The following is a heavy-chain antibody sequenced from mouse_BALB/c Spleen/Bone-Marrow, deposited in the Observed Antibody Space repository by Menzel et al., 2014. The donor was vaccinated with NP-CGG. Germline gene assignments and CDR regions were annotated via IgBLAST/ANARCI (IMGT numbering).Heavy chain of an antibody. Sequence: EVQPQQSGAELVRSGASVKLSCTASGFNIKDYYMHWVKQRPEQGLEWIGWIDPENGDTEYAPKFQGKATMTADTSSNTAYLQLSSLTSEDTAVYYCSAWNYYGGMGYWGQGTSVTVSS. CDR2: IDPENGDT. CDR1: GFNIKDYY. V-gene: IGHV14-4*02. J-gene: IGHJ4*01. CDR3: SAWNYYGGMGY. D-gene: IGHD1-2*01.